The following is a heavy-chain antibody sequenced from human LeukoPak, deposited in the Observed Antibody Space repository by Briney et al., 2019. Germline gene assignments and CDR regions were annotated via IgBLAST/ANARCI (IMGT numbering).Heavy chain of an antibody. Sequence: TGGSLRLSCAASGFTFSSYVMTWVRQAPGKGLEWVAVISSDGSTDYYADSVKGRVTVSRDNSKNTVYLQMNSLRDDNTAVYHCARRLLGSTAAFDHWGQGTQVTVSS. J-gene: IGHJ4*02. CDR2: ISSDGSTD. D-gene: IGHD6-13*01. V-gene: IGHV3-30*03. CDR1: GFTFSSYV. CDR3: ARRLLGSTAAFDH.